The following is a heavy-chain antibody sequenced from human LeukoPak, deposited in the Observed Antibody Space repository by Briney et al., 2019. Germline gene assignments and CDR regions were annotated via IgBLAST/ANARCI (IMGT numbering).Heavy chain of an antibody. Sequence: PGESLTLSCTASGFTFSSYSMNWVRQAPGKGLEWVSSISSSSSYIYYADSVKRRFTISRDNAKSSLYLQMISLRAEDTAGYYCARVVSDYDILTGYYKPTCFDYWGQGTLVTVCS. V-gene: IGHV3-21*01. CDR3: ARVVSDYDILTGYYKPTCFDY. J-gene: IGHJ4*02. D-gene: IGHD3-9*01. CDR2: ISSSSSYI. CDR1: GFTFSSYS.